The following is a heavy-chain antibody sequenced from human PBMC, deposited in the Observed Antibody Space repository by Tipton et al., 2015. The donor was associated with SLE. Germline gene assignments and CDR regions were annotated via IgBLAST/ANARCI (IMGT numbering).Heavy chain of an antibody. V-gene: IGHV3-74*01. J-gene: IGHJ3*01. CDR2: INSDGSYT. D-gene: IGHD3-22*01. CDR3: ARASSSGYSP. Sequence: SLRLSCAASGFSFNNYWMHWVRQAPGKGLVCVSRINSDGSYTNYADSVKGRFTISRDNAKNTLHLQLDSLRAEDTAVYFCARASSSGYSPWGQGTTVTVTS. CDR1: GFSFNNYW.